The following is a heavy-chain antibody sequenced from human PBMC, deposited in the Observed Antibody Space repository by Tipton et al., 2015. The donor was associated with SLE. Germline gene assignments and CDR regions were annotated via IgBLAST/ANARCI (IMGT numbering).Heavy chain of an antibody. CDR1: GGSISSGDYY. D-gene: IGHD3-22*01. V-gene: IGHV4-30-4*01. J-gene: IGHJ4*02. CDR2: IYYSGST. CDR3: ARVAGDSSGYCDY. Sequence: LRLSCTVSGGSISSGDYYWSWIRQPPGKGLEWIGYIYYSGSTYYNPSLKSRVTISVDTSKNQFSLKLSSVTAADTAVYYCARVAGDSSGYCDYWGQGTLVTVSS.